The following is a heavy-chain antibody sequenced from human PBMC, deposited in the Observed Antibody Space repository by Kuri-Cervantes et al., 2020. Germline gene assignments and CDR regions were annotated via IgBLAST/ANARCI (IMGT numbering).Heavy chain of an antibody. J-gene: IGHJ4*02. CDR1: GYTFTSYD. CDR2: MNPNSGNT. Sequence: ASVKVSCKASGYTFTSYDINWVRQATGQGLEWMGWMNPNSGNTGYAQKFQGRVTMARNTSISTAYMGLSSLRSEDTAVYYCSRVVRGVNDYWGQGTLVTVSS. V-gene: IGHV1-8*01. D-gene: IGHD3-10*01. CDR3: SRVVRGVNDY.